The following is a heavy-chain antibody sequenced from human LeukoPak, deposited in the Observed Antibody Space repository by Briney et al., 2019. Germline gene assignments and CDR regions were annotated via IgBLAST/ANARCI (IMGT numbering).Heavy chain of an antibody. CDR2: IYYSGST. CDR1: GGSISSYY. Sequence: PSETLSLTCTVSGGSISSYYWSWIRQPPGEGLEWIGYIYYSGSTNYNPSLKSRVTISVDTSKNQFSLKLSSVTAADTAVYYCARTMVLGYYFDYWGQGTLVTVSS. CDR3: ARTMVLGYYFDY. V-gene: IGHV4-59*01. J-gene: IGHJ4*02. D-gene: IGHD4/OR15-4a*01.